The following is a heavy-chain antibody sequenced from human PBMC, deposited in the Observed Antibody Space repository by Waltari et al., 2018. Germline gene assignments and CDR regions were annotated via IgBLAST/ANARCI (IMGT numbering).Heavy chain of an antibody. CDR1: GFPFSSYG. Sequence: QVQLVESGGGVVQPGGSLRLSCAASGFPFSSYGMHWVRQAPGKGLEWVGCILDDGSNKYYADSVKGRFTISRDNSKNTLYLQMNSLRAEDTAVYYCAKEGKYSSLGYWGQGTLVTVSS. D-gene: IGHD6-19*01. J-gene: IGHJ4*02. V-gene: IGHV3-30*02. CDR2: ILDDGSNK. CDR3: AKEGKYSSLGY.